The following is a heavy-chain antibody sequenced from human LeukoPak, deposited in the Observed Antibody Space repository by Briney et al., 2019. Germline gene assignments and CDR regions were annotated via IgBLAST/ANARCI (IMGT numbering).Heavy chain of an antibody. CDR2: ISSSGSTI. J-gene: IGHJ3*02. V-gene: IGHV3-48*03. CDR1: GFTFSSYE. CDR3: ARDGRRHDFDI. Sequence: GGSLRLSCAASGFTFSSYEMNWVRQAPGKGLEWVSYISSSGSTIYYADSVKGRFTISRDNAKNSLYLQMNSLRAEDTAVYYCARDGRRHDFDIWGQGTMVTVSS.